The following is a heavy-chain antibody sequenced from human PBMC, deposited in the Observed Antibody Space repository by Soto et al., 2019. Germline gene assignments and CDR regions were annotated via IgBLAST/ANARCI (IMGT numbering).Heavy chain of an antibody. J-gene: IGHJ6*02. CDR3: AMVDVYVTPSPQDV. V-gene: IGHV1-18*01. CDR2: INAYNGNT. CDR1: GYSFTRYG. D-gene: IGHD3-16*01. Sequence: QVQLVQSGAEVKNPGASVKVSCKASGYSFTRYGIGWARQAPGQGLEWMGWINAYNGNTNYAQNLQGRLTLTTDTSTTTAYMEVRSLRSNYTAIYYCAMVDVYVTPSPQDVWGQGTTVTVSS.